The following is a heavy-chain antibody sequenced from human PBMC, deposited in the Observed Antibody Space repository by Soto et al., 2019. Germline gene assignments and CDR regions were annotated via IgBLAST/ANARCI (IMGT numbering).Heavy chain of an antibody. CDR1: GGSISSGDYY. Sequence: QVQLQESGPGLVKPSQTLSLTCTVSGGSISSGDYYWSWIRQPPGKGLEWIVYIYYRGSTYYNPSLKSRVIISVDTSKNQFSLKLSSVTAADTAVYYCARERPDGARLDPWGQGTLVTASS. CDR3: ARERPDGARLDP. J-gene: IGHJ5*02. D-gene: IGHD1-26*01. CDR2: IYYRGST. V-gene: IGHV4-30-4*01.